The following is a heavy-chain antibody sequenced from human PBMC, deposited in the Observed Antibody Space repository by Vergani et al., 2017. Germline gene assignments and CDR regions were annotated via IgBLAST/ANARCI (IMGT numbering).Heavy chain of an antibody. CDR1: GGSFSGYY. Sequence: QVQLQQWGAGLLKPSETLSLTCAVYGGSFSGYYWSWIRQPPGKGLEWLGEINHSGSTNYNPSLKSRVTISVDTSKNQFSLKLSSVTAADTAVYYWARAGGRYPFDYWGQGTLVTVSS. V-gene: IGHV4-34*01. J-gene: IGHJ4*02. CDR2: INHSGST. D-gene: IGHD3-16*01. CDR3: ARAGGRYPFDY.